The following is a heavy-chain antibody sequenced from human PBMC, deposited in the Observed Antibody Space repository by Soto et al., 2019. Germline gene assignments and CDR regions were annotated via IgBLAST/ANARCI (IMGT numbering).Heavy chain of an antibody. CDR1: GGSISSSSYY. Sequence: QLQLQESGPGLVKPSETLSLTCTVSGGSISSSSYYWGWIRQPPGKGLEWIGSIYYSGSTYYNPSLKSRVTISVDTFKNQFSLKLSSVTAADTAVYYCARLNLIAAANDYWGQGTLVTVSS. V-gene: IGHV4-39*01. J-gene: IGHJ4*02. CDR3: ARLNLIAAANDY. CDR2: IYYSGST. D-gene: IGHD6-13*01.